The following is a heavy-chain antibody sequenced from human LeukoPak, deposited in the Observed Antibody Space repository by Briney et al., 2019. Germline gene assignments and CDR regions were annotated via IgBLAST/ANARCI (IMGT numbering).Heavy chain of an antibody. D-gene: IGHD5-12*01. V-gene: IGHV4-59*08. J-gene: IGHJ3*02. CDR1: GGSISSYY. Sequence: ASETLSLTCTVSGGSISSYYWSWIRQPPGKGLEWIGYIYYSGSTNHNPSLKSRVTISVDTSKNQFSLKLSSVTAADTAVYYCARHGPSYEDDAFDIWGQGTMVTASS. CDR3: ARHGPSYEDDAFDI. CDR2: IYYSGST.